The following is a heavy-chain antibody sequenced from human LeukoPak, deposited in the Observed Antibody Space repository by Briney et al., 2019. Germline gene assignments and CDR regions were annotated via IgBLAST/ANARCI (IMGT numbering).Heavy chain of an antibody. Sequence: AGGSLRLSCAASGFTFSSYGMHWVRQAPGKGLEWVAVISYDGSNKYYADSVKGRFTISRDNSKNTLYLQMNSLRAVDTAVYYCAKARYFDWLFIDYWGQGTLVTVSS. CDR1: GFTFSSYG. V-gene: IGHV3-30*18. J-gene: IGHJ4*02. CDR2: ISYDGSNK. D-gene: IGHD3-9*01. CDR3: AKARYFDWLFIDY.